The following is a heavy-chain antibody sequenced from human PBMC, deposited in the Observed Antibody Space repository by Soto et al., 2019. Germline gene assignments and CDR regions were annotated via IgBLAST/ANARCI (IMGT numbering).Heavy chain of an antibody. V-gene: IGHV4-39*02. CDR3: ARDGGYVDY. CDR1: GGPIRSSSHS. Sequence: SETLSLTCTVSGGPIRSSSHSWDWIRQSPGTGLDWIGSMDESGNTYYNPSLKSRVIMSVHKSKNQFSLKLISVTGADSCLYYCARDGGYVDYWGQGTLVTVSS. D-gene: IGHD3-10*01. CDR2: MDESGNT. J-gene: IGHJ4*02.